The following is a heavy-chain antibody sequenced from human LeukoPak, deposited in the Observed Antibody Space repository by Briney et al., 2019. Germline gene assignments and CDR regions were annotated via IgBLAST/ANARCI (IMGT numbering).Heavy chain of an antibody. J-gene: IGHJ4*02. CDR1: GFTVSSTY. V-gene: IGHV3-66*01. Sequence: PGGSLRLSCAASGFTVSSTYMSWVRQAPGKGLQWVSVIYSGGGTYYAASVKGRFTISRDNAKNSLYLQMNSLRAEDTAVYYCASDYYGSGSYYDYWGQGTLVTVSS. D-gene: IGHD3-10*01. CDR3: ASDYYGSGSYYDY. CDR2: IYSGGGT.